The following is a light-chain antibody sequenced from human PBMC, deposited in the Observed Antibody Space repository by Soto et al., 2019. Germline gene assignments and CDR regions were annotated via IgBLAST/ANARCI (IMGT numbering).Light chain of an antibody. CDR1: QSLVYSDGITY. Sequence: VVLTQSPLTLPVTLGQPASISCRSSQSLVYSDGITYLNWFHQRPGQSPRRLIYKVSNRDSGVPDRFSGSESGTDFTLEISRVEAEDVGVYYCMQGSHWPPLFGPGTKVEI. J-gene: IGKJ3*01. CDR3: MQGSHWPPL. V-gene: IGKV2-30*01. CDR2: KVS.